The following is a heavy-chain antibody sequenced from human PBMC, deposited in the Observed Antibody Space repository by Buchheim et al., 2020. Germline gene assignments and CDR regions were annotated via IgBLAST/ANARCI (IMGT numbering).Heavy chain of an antibody. V-gene: IGHV3-30*18. Sequence: QVQLVESGGGVVQPGRSLRLSCAASGFTFSSYGMHWVRQAPGKGLECAAVISYDGSNKYYADSVKGRFTISRDNSKNTLYLQMNSLRAEDTAVYYCAKGLFGGSPYWYFDLWGRGTL. CDR2: ISYDGSNK. CDR3: AKGLFGGSPYWYFDL. CDR1: GFTFSSYG. D-gene: IGHD3-10*01. J-gene: IGHJ2*01.